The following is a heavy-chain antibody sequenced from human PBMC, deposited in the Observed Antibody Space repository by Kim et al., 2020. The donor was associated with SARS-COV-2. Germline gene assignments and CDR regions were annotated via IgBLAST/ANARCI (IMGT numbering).Heavy chain of an antibody. J-gene: IGHJ4*02. Sequence: QKFQERVTITRDLSTSTAYMELSSLRSEDTAVYYCAARMAVRGVIIRHDYWGQGTLVTVSS. V-gene: IGHV1-58*01. D-gene: IGHD3-10*01. CDR3: AARMAVRGVIIRHDY.